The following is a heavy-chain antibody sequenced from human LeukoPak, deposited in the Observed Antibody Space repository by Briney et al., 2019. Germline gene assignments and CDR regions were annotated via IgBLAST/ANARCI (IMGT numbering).Heavy chain of an antibody. V-gene: IGHV4-4*02. CDR1: GGSVTSTNW. D-gene: IGHD3-3*01. CDR3: SREVGFYRRLDC. Sequence: SETLSLTCDVSGGSVTSTNWCSCVSQPPGEGLQWIGEVHLDGRTNYNPSLESRLIISVDMPDNHLSLKLTSLTAADTAVYYCSREVGFYRRLDCSGQGALGTLSS. CDR2: VHLDGRT. J-gene: IGHJ4*02.